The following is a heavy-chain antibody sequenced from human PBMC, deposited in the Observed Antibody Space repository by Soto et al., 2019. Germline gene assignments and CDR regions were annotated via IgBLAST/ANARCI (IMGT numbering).Heavy chain of an antibody. D-gene: IGHD7-27*01. CDR1: GFTFSSYS. CDR2: ISSSSSTI. Sequence: EVQLVESGGGLVQPGGSLRLSCAASGFTFSSYSMNWVRQAPGKGLEWVSYISSSSSTIYYADSVKGRFTISRDNAKNSRYLQMNSLRDEDTAVYYCARDLGSGLFGYWGQGPLVTVSS. CDR3: ARDLGSGLFGY. V-gene: IGHV3-48*02. J-gene: IGHJ4*02.